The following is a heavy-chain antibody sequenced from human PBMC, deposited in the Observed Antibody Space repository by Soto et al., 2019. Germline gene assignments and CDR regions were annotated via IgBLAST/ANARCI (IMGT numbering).Heavy chain of an antibody. V-gene: IGHV1-2*02. Sequence: ASVKVSCKASGYTLTGYYMHWVRQAPGQGLEWMGWINPNSGGTNYAQKFQGRVTMTRDTSISTAYMELSRLRSDDTAVYYCARALLWFGEFNWFDPWGQGTLVTVSS. CDR2: INPNSGGT. CDR3: ARALLWFGEFNWFDP. CDR1: GYTLTGYY. J-gene: IGHJ5*02. D-gene: IGHD3-10*01.